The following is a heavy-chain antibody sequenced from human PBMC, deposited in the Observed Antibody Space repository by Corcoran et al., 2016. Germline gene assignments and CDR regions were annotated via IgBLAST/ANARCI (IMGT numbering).Heavy chain of an antibody. CDR1: GFTFSSYS. CDR2: ISSSSSTI. D-gene: IGHD5-12*01. CDR3: ARPVEMATTYIDY. V-gene: IGHV3-48*04. Sequence: EVQLVESGGGLVQPGGSLRLSCAASGFTFSSYSMNWVRQAPGKGLEWVSYISSSSSTIYYADSVKGRFTIARDNAKNSLYLQMNSLRAEDTAVYYCARPVEMATTYIDYWGQGTLVTVSS. J-gene: IGHJ4*02.